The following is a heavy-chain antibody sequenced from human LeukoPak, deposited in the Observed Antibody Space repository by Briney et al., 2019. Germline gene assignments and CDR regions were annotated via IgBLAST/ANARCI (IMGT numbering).Heavy chain of an antibody. Sequence: PGGSLRLSCAASGFTFSSCAMHWVRQAPGKGLEWVAVISYDGSNKYYADSVKGRFTISRDNSKNTLYLQMNSLRAEDTAVYYCARERSYYDFWNGYLYYFDYWGQGTLVTVSS. CDR1: GFTFSSCA. CDR3: ARERSYYDFWNGYLYYFDY. V-gene: IGHV3-30*04. D-gene: IGHD3-3*01. CDR2: ISYDGSNK. J-gene: IGHJ4*02.